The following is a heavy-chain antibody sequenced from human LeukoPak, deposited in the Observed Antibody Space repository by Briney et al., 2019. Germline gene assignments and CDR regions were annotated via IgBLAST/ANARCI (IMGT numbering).Heavy chain of an antibody. V-gene: IGHV3-23*01. CDR3: AKEGPQVGGYYPDAFDI. D-gene: IGHD3-22*01. CDR2: IRESGGST. J-gene: IGHJ3*02. CDR1: GIGFSSYA. Sequence: GGSLRLSCEVSGIGFSSYAMSWVRQAPGKGPEWVSVIRESGGSTAYADSVTGRFTISRDNSKKTLYLQMNSLRAEDTAVYYCAKEGPQVGGYYPDAFDIWGQGTMVTVSS.